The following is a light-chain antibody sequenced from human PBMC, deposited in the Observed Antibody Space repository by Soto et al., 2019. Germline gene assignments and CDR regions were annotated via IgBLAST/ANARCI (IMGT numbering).Light chain of an antibody. Sequence: QSALTQPPSASGSPGQSVTISCTGTSSDVGGYNYVSWYQQHPGKAPKLMIYEVSKRPSGVPDRFSGSKSGNTASLTVSGLQAEDEADYYCSSYAGSNNLGVFGTGTQQTVL. CDR1: SSDVGGYNY. CDR3: SSYAGSNNLGV. J-gene: IGLJ1*01. CDR2: EVS. V-gene: IGLV2-8*01.